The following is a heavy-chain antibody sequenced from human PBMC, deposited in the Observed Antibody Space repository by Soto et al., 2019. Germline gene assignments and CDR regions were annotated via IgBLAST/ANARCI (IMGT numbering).Heavy chain of an antibody. Sequence: QVQLVQSGAEVKKPGSSVKVSCKASGGTFSSYAISWVRQAPGQGLEWMGGIIPIFGTANYAQKFQGRVTITADKSPSTAYMELSSLRSEDTAVYYCASNLNYYDISGYYYDYYFDYWGQGTLVTVSS. CDR2: IIPIFGTA. V-gene: IGHV1-69*06. D-gene: IGHD3-22*01. CDR3: ASNLNYYDISGYYYDYYFDY. J-gene: IGHJ4*02. CDR1: GGTFSSYA.